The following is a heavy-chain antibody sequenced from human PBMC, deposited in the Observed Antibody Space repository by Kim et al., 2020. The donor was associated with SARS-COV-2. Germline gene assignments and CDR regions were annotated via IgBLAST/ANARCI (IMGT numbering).Heavy chain of an antibody. D-gene: IGHD3-16*01. Sequence: GGSLRLSCATSGFTFSAYDMNWVRQAPGKGLEWLSFLTKTTSAIYYADAVKGRFTTSRDNGKNSLYLQMSSLTDEDTAVYFCVRDRWGGAFDSWGQGTLVTVSS. CDR2: LTKTTSAI. CDR3: VRDRWGGAFDS. J-gene: IGHJ3*02. V-gene: IGHV3-48*02. CDR1: GFTFSAYD.